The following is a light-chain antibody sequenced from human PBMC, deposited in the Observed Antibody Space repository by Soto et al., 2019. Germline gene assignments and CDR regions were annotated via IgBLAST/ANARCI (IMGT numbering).Light chain of an antibody. CDR3: QQSYNTPRT. CDR1: QTISSH. V-gene: IGKV1-39*01. Sequence: DIPMTQSPSFLSASVGDRVTITCRASQTISSHLNWYQQKPGKAPKLLIYGAYSLQSGVPSRFSGSGSGTDFTLTISSLQPEDFATYYCQQSYNTPRTFGQGTKLEIK. CDR2: GAY. J-gene: IGKJ2*01.